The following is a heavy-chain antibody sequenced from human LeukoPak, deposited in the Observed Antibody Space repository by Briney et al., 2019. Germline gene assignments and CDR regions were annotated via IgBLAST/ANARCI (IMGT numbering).Heavy chain of an antibody. V-gene: IGHV4-59*01. Sequence: PSETLSLTCTVSGGSINTYYWGWIRQTPGKGLEWIGYIYSRGSTNYNPSLKSRVTISVDTSKNQFSLKLTSVTAADTAVYYCARGFDDYDVLLGYEYWGQGIVVTVSS. D-gene: IGHD3-9*01. CDR1: GGSINTYY. CDR2: IYSRGST. J-gene: IGHJ4*02. CDR3: ARGFDDYDVLLGYEY.